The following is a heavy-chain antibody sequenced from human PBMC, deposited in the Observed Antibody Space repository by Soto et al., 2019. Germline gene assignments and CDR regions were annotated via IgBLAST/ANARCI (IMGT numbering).Heavy chain of an antibody. Sequence: PGGSLRLSCAASGFTFSSYAMSWVRQAPGKGLEWVSAISGSGGSTYYADSVKGRFTISRGNSKSTLYLQMNSLRAEDTAVYYCAQGGNWNEPFDYWGQGTLVTVSS. CDR3: AQGGNWNEPFDY. J-gene: IGHJ4*02. V-gene: IGHV3-23*01. D-gene: IGHD1-1*01. CDR1: GFTFSSYA. CDR2: ISGSGGST.